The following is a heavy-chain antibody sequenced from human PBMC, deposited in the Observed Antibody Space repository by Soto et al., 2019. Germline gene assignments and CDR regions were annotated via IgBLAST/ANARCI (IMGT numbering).Heavy chain of an antibody. D-gene: IGHD2-21*02. V-gene: IGHV1-8*01. CDR3: AREGYGGNSEYGMDV. CDR1: GYTFTNYD. CDR2: MHPNTGAT. J-gene: IGHJ6*02. Sequence: QVQLVQSGAEVKKPGASVKVSCKASGYTFTNYDYNWVRQATGQGLEWVGWMHPNTGATGLAPNLQGRLTLTRDTSTSTAYMELSSLTSEDTAVYYCAREGYGGNSEYGMDVWGQGTTVTVSS.